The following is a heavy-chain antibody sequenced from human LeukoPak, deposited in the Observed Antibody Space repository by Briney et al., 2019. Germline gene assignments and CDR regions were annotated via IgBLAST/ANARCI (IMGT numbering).Heavy chain of an antibody. D-gene: IGHD5-18*01. CDR3: ARGNRLGYSYGLVY. J-gene: IGHJ4*02. V-gene: IGHV4-59*01. CDR2: IYYSGNT. CDR1: NTSISTYY. Sequence: PSETLSLTCTVSNTSISTYYWSWIRQPPGKGLEWIGHIYYSGNTNYNSSLKSRVTISLDTSKNQFSLKLSSVTAADTAVYYCARGNRLGYSYGLVYWGQGTLVTVSS.